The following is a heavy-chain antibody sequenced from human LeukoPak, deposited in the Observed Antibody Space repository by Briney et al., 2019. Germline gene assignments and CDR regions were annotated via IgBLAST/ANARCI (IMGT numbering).Heavy chain of an antibody. CDR2: ISSSGSTI. V-gene: IGHV3-11*01. CDR3: TGNYYGSGSYADFDY. Sequence: GGSLRLSCAASGFTFSDYYMSWIRQAPGKGLEWVSYISSSGSTIYYADSVKGRFTISRDNAKNSLYLQMNSLRAEDTAVYYCTGNYYGSGSYADFDYWGQGTLVTVSS. J-gene: IGHJ4*02. CDR1: GFTFSDYY. D-gene: IGHD3-10*01.